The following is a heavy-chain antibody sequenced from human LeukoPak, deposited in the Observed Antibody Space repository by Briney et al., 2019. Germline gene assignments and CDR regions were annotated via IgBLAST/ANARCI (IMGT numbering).Heavy chain of an antibody. CDR1: GGSFSGYY. V-gene: IGHV4-34*01. CDR3: ARGNSYYDSSDYFPWESFQH. J-gene: IGHJ1*01. D-gene: IGHD3-22*01. Sequence: PSETLSLTCAVYGGSFSGYYWNWIRQPPGKGLEWIGEINHRGSTNYNPSLKSRVTISVDTSKNQFSLKLTSVTAADTAVYYCARGNSYYDSSDYFPWESFQHWGQGTLVTVSS. CDR2: INHRGST.